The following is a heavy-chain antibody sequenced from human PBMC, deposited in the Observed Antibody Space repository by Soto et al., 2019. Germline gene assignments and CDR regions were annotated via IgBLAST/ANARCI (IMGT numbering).Heavy chain of an antibody. J-gene: IGHJ5*02. CDR3: TTTIAAAGTRWFDP. D-gene: IGHD6-13*01. CDR1: GFTFSNAW. V-gene: IGHV3-15*01. Sequence: AGGSLRLSCAASGFTFSNAWMSWVRQAPGKGLEWVGRIKSKTDGGTTDYAAPVKGRFTISRDDSKNTLYLQMNSLKTEDTAVYYCTTTIAAAGTRWFDPWGRGTLVTVSS. CDR2: IKSKTDGGTT.